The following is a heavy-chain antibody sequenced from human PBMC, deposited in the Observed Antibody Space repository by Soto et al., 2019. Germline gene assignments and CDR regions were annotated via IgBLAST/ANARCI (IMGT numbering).Heavy chain of an antibody. D-gene: IGHD6-19*01. CDR3: ARVVGGIPVAGSWNWFDP. J-gene: IGHJ5*02. Sequence: ASVKVSCKASGYNFPSYALSWVRDAPGQGLEWMGWISTYNGNTNYAQNLQGRVTMTTDISTNTAYMELRSLRSDDTAVYYCARVVGGIPVAGSWNWFDPWGQGTLVTVSS. CDR1: GYNFPSYA. CDR2: ISTYNGNT. V-gene: IGHV1-18*04.